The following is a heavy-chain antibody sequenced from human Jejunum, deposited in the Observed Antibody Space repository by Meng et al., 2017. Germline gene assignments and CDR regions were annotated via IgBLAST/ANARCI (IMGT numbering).Heavy chain of an antibody. CDR1: GYMFTRYG. V-gene: IGHV1-18*01. CDR2: ISGYNANT. Sequence: ASVKVSCKASGYMFTRYGVNWVRQAPGQGLEWMGWISGYNANTNYAQKFQDRVTMTTDTLTGTVYMELKSLRSDDTAVYYCARDNDDYVWGTLGFWGQGTRVTGSS. J-gene: IGHJ4*02. D-gene: IGHD3-16*01. CDR3: ARDNDDYVWGTLGF.